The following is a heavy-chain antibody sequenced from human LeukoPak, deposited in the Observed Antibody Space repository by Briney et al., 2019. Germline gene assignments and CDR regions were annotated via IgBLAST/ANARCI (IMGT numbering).Heavy chain of an antibody. J-gene: IGHJ4*02. D-gene: IGHD6-25*01. CDR2: IKSKIDGGTI. CDR3: TTRRQDGC. CDR1: GFTFSDAW. V-gene: IGHV3-15*01. Sequence: GGSLRLSCVASGFTFSDAWMSWVRQAPGKGLEWVGRIKSKIDGGTIDYGAPVKGRFTISRDDSRNTLYLQMNSLKTEDTAVYYGTTRRQDGCWGQGTLVTVS.